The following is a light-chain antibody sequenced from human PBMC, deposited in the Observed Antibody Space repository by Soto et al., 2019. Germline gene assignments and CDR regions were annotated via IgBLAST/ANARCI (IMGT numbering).Light chain of an antibody. CDR3: QQNFSPFVT. V-gene: IGKV1-39*01. J-gene: IGKJ4*01. CDR1: ETITDY. Sequence: DIQMTQSPPSLSASVGDRVTITCRASETITDYLNWYQVKPGKAPKLMIYSASLLKPVVPSRFSGSGYGTDFTLTLSGLQHEDSATYYCQQNFSPFVTFGAGTRV. CDR2: SAS.